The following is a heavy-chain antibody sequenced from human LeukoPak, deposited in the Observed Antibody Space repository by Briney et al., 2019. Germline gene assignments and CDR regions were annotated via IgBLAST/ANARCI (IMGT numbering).Heavy chain of an antibody. J-gene: IGHJ4*02. V-gene: IGHV1-69*04. Sequence: SVKVSCKAFGGTFSSYAISWVRQAPGQGLEWMGRIIPILGIANYAQKFQGRVTITADKSTSTAYMELSSLRSEDTAVYYCARGGEYSGYDSHLFDYWGQGTLVTVSS. CDR2: IIPILGIA. CDR1: GGTFSSYA. CDR3: ARGGEYSGYDSHLFDY. D-gene: IGHD5-12*01.